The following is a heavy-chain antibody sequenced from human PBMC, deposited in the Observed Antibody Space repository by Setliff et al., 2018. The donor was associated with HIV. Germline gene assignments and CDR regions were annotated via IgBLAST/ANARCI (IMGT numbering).Heavy chain of an antibody. V-gene: IGHV4-39*01. J-gene: IGHJ4*02. D-gene: IGHD3-10*01. CDR1: GGSITRTPYY. CDR3: ARLSGGMVPNY. CDR2: IHHSGTA. Sequence: PSETLSLTCTISGGSITRTPYYWGWIRQPPGKGLEWIGSIHHSGTAYDNPSLKSRVTISVDPSKNQILLRLSSVTAADTAVYYCARLSGGMVPNYWGQGTLVTVSS.